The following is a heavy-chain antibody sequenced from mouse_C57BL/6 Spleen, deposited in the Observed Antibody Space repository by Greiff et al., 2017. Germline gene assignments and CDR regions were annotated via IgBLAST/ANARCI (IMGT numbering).Heavy chain of an antibody. CDR3: ARGGPYDYDNFDY. V-gene: IGHV1-4*01. CDR2: INPSSGYT. D-gene: IGHD2-4*01. CDR1: FYTFTLYT. Sequence: VQLQPSVAELSRPVSSVQISFNASFYTFTLYTMHCLKQRPGQGLEWICYINPSSGYTKYNQKFKDKATLTADKSSSTAYMQLSSLTSEDSAVYYCARGGPYDYDNFDYWGQGTTLTVYS. J-gene: IGHJ2*01.